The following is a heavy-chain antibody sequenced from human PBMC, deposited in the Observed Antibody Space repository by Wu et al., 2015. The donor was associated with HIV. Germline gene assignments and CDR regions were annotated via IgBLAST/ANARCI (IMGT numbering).Heavy chain of an antibody. V-gene: IGHV1-46*03. CDR3: AARIGNMEAFNI. CDR1: GYNFTSNY. J-gene: IGHJ3*02. Sequence: QVQLVQSGGEVKKPGASVKVSCKTSGYNFTSNYIHWVRQAPGQGLEWMGVINPGGVKVSYAQKFQGRVTMTSDTSPSTVYMALNSLRSEDTAMYYCAARIGNMEAFNIWGQGTMVIVSS. CDR2: INPGGVKV. D-gene: IGHD3-3*02.